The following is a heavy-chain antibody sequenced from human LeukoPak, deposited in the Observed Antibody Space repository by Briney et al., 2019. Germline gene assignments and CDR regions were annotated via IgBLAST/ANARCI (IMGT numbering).Heavy chain of an antibody. V-gene: IGHV3-30*04. J-gene: IGHJ5*02. CDR3: ARDKRGYSYGRYVNWFDP. Sequence: GGSLRLSCAASGFTFNKYAMHWVRQAPAKGLEWMSVISSDGINKYYADSVKGRFTISRDNAKNSLYLQMNSLRAEDTAVYYCARDKRGYSYGRYVNWFDPWGQGTLVTVSS. CDR2: ISSDGINK. D-gene: IGHD5-18*01. CDR1: GFTFNKYA.